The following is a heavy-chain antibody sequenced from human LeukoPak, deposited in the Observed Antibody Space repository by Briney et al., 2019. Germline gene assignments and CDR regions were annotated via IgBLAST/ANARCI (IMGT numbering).Heavy chain of an antibody. CDR2: IYYSGST. J-gene: IGHJ4*02. CDR1: GATLSSTDFY. CDR3: ARLTKGRYFDYIFDY. V-gene: IGHV4-39*01. Sequence: SETLSLTCTVSGATLSSTDFYWGWIRQPPGKGLQWIGNIYYSGSTYNNPSLSSRVSMSVDTSKNQFSLKMTSVTAADTAVYYCARLTKGRYFDYIFDYWGQGTLFTVST. D-gene: IGHD3-9*01.